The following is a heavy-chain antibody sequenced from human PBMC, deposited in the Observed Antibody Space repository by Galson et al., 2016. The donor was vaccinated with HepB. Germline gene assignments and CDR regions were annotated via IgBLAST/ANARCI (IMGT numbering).Heavy chain of an antibody. CDR2: ISYDEANK. CDR1: GFSFSSYG. D-gene: IGHD3-9*01. J-gene: IGHJ4*02. CDR3: AKPETRPYDILTGYSHFDY. V-gene: IGHV3-30*18. Sequence: SLRLSCAASGFSFSSYGMHWVRQAPGEGLEWVAFISYDEANKYTLDSVKGRFTISRDNPKNTLYLQMNSLRPEDTAVYYCAKPETRPYDILTGYSHFDYWGQGTLVTVSS.